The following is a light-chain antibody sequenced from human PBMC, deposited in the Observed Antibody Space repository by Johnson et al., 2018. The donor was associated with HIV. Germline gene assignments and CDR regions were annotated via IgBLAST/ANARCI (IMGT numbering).Light chain of an antibody. Sequence: QSVLTQPPSVSAAPGQKVTISCSGSSSNIGNSYVSWYQQLPGTAPKLLIYDNNKRPSGIPDRFSGSQSGTSATLGITGLQTGDEADYYCRKWESSPSGFYVFGTGTKVAVL. CDR3: RKWESSPSGFYV. J-gene: IGLJ1*01. V-gene: IGLV1-51*01. CDR1: SSNIGNSY. CDR2: DNN.